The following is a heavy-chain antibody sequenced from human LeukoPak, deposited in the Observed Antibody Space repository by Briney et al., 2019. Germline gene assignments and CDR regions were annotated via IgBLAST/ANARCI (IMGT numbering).Heavy chain of an antibody. CDR3: ARGILGPRGYYYYMDV. CDR1: GLTFSSYG. CDR2: ISTTGGTT. J-gene: IGHJ6*03. Sequence: GGSLRLSCAASGLTFSSYGMSWVRQAPGRGLEWVSAISTTGGTTYYADSVRGRFTISRDNSRNTLYLQMNSLRAEDTAVYCCARGILGPRGYYYYMDVWGKGTTVAISS. V-gene: IGHV3-23*01. D-gene: IGHD3-10*01.